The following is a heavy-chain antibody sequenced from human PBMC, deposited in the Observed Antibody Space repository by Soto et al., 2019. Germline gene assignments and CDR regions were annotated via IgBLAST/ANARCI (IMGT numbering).Heavy chain of an antibody. CDR2: ISYDGSNK. CDR3: ARDPTYYSNWFDP. CDR1: GFTFSSYA. J-gene: IGHJ5*02. V-gene: IGHV3-30-3*01. D-gene: IGHD3-10*01. Sequence: GGSLRLSCAASGFTFSSYAMHWVRQAPGKGLEWVAVISYDGSNKYYADSVKGRFTISRDNSKNTLYLQMNSLRAEDTAVYYCARDPTYYSNWFDPWGQGTLVTVSS.